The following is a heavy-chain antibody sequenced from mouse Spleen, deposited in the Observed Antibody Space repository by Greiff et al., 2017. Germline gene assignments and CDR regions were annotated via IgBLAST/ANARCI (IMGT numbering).Heavy chain of an antibody. Sequence: VQLQESGPELVKPGASVKISCKASGYAFSSSWMNWVKQRPGKGLEWIGRIYPGDGDTNYNGKFKGKATLTADKSSSTAYMQLSSLTSEDSAVYFCASDYPSVDYWGQGTSVTVSS. CDR1: GYAFSSSW. V-gene: IGHV1-82*01. D-gene: IGHD2-13*01. CDR2: IYPGDGDT. J-gene: IGHJ4*01. CDR3: ASDYPSVDY.